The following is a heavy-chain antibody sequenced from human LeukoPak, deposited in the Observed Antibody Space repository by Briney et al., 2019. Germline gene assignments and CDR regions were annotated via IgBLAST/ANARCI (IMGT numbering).Heavy chain of an antibody. CDR1: GYTLTELS. J-gene: IGHJ4*02. D-gene: IGHD6-13*01. CDR3: ATSDSSSWYGAY. CDR2: FDPEDGET. V-gene: IGHV1-24*01. Sequence: GASVKVSFKVSGYTLTELSMHWVRQAPGKGLEWRGGFDPEDGETIYAQKFQGRTTMTEDTSTDTAYMELSSLRSEDTAVYYCATSDSSSWYGAYWGQGTLVTVSS.